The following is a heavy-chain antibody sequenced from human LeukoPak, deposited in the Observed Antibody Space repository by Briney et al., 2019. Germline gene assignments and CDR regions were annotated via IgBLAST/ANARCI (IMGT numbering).Heavy chain of an antibody. Sequence: GGSLRLSCAASGFTFDDYGMSWVRQAPGKGLEWVSGTNWNGGSTGYADSVKGRFTISRDNAKNSLYLQVNSLRAEDTALYYCARELSTGTGYYYMDVWGKGTTVTVSS. CDR1: GFTFDDYG. D-gene: IGHD2-8*02. J-gene: IGHJ6*03. V-gene: IGHV3-20*04. CDR2: TNWNGGST. CDR3: ARELSTGTGYYYMDV.